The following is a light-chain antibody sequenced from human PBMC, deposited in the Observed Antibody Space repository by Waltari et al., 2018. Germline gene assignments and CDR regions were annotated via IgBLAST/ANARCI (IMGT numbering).Light chain of an antibody. Sequence: SYVLTQLPSASVATGETARITCGGDNVGSKSVHGYQQKPGQAPLLVVYDDSARPSGIPDRFSASNSGNTATLTISRVENGDEADYYCQVWDTTSDRVVFGGGTKLTVL. J-gene: IGLJ2*01. CDR2: DDS. CDR1: NVGSKS. CDR3: QVWDTTSDRVV. V-gene: IGLV3-21*02.